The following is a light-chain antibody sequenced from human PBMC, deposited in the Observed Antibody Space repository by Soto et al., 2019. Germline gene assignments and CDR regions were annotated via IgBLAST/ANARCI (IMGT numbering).Light chain of an antibody. V-gene: IGKV1-39*01. CDR3: QQSYSTLYT. Sequence: DIQMTQSPSSLSASVGDRVTITCRASQSISSYLNWYQQKPGKAPKLLIYAASSLQSGVPSRFSGSGSGTDFTLTISSLQPEDFETYYCQQSYSTLYTFGQGTKLDIK. CDR1: QSISSY. J-gene: IGKJ2*01. CDR2: AAS.